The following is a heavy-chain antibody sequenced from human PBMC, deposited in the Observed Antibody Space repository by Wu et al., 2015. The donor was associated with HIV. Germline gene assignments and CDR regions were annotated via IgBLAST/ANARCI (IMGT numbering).Heavy chain of an antibody. D-gene: IGHD3-22*01. CDR3: ARVFEDSSGYYSWFDP. V-gene: IGHV1-18*01. Sequence: QVQLVQSGGDVKKSGASVKVSCKASGYTFITHAITWVRQAPGQRPEWMGWITTHNGYTKYAQKFQDRLSLTTDTSATTAYMELRSLRSDDTAVYYCARVFEDSSGYYSWFDPWGRGNPWSPSSS. CDR2: ITTHNGYT. J-gene: IGHJ5*02. CDR1: GYTFITHA.